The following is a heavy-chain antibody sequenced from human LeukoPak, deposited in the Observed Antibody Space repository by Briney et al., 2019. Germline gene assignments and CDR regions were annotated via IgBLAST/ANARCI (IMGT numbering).Heavy chain of an antibody. V-gene: IGHV4-31*03. D-gene: IGHD4-17*01. J-gene: IGHJ3*02. CDR2: IYFSGST. Sequence: SETLSLTCTVSGVSISSAGYWSWIRQYPGKGLEWIGYIYFSGSTYYNPSLKSRVTISVDTSKNHFSLELSSVTAADTAVYYCARVPPDYGDYVRAFDTWGQGTKVTVSS. CDR3: ARVPPDYGDYVRAFDT. CDR1: GVSISSAGY.